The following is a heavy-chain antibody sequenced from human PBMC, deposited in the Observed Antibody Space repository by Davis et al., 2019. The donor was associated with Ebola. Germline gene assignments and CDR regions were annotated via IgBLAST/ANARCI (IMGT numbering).Heavy chain of an antibody. CDR1: GFTFSRYS. D-gene: IGHD3-3*01. J-gene: IGHJ6*04. V-gene: IGHV3-21*04. CDR3: AKSGLSFGVVKYHYGMDV. Sequence: GESLKISCAVSGFTFSRYSMNWVRQAPGKGLEWVSSITGGSDYIYYADSVKGRFSISRDNAKKSLYLQMNSLRAEDTAVYYCAKSGLSFGVVKYHYGMDVWGKGTTVTVSS. CDR2: ITGGSDYI.